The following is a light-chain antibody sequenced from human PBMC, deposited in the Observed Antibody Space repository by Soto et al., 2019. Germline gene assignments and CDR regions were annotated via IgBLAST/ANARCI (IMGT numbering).Light chain of an antibody. J-gene: IGKJ1*01. CDR3: QQSYSTPEWT. V-gene: IGKV1-39*01. CDR1: QSISSS. Sequence: DIQMTQSPSSLSASVGARVTITGRASQSISSSLNWYQQKPGKAPKLLIYAESSLQSGVPSRFSGSGSGTDFTHTIRSLQPEDFATDYCQQSYSTPEWTFGLGTKVEIK. CDR2: AES.